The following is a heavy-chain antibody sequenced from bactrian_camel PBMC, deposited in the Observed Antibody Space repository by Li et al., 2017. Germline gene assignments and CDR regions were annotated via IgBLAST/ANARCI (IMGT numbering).Heavy chain of an antibody. J-gene: IGHJ4*01. Sequence: QLVESGGGLVQPGGSLRLSCTASGFTFSGSYMSWVRQAPGKGLERVSTINSGGDTTYYADSVKGRFTISRDNAQNTLYLQLNSLKTEDTAMYYCAKDLGPFAYWGQGTQVTVS. CDR1: GFTFSGSY. CDR3: AKDLGPFAY. CDR2: INSGGDTT. D-gene: IGHD3*01. V-gene: IGHV3S40*01.